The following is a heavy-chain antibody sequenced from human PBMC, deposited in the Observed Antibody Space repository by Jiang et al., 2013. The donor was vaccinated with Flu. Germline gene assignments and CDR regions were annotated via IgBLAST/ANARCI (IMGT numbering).Heavy chain of an antibody. CDR2: IKSQSDGGTT. D-gene: IGHD2-2*01. CDR1: GFTFSNAW. J-gene: IGHJ6*02. CDR3: TTNIVPSNHYYYVMDV. Sequence: QLLESGGGLVKPGGSLSLSCAASGFTFSNAWMSWVRQTPEKGLEWVGRIKSQSDGGTTDYAAPVKGRFTISRDDSKHKLFLQMNSLKTEDTALYYCTTNIVPSNHYYYVMDVWGQGTTVTVAS. V-gene: IGHV3-15*01.